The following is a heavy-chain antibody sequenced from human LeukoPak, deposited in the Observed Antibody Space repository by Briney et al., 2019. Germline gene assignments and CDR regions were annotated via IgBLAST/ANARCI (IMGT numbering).Heavy chain of an antibody. Sequence: GGSLRLSCAASGFTFSSYSMNWVRQAPGKGLEWVSSISSSSSYIYYADSVKGRFTISRDNAKNTLYLEINSLRAEDTAVYYCARGIVDGSYRGWGQGTLVTVSS. CDR3: ARGIVDGSYRG. V-gene: IGHV3-21*01. D-gene: IGHD1-26*01. CDR1: GFTFSSYS. CDR2: ISSSSSYI. J-gene: IGHJ4*02.